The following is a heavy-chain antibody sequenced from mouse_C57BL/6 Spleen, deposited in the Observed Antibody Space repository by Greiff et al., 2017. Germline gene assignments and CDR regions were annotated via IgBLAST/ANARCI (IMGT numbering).Heavy chain of an antibody. CDR2: IDPETGGT. CDR3: TRHGGHY. J-gene: IGHJ2*01. Sequence: QVQLKQSGAELVRPGASVTLSCKASGYTFTDYEMHWVKQTPVHGLEWIGAIDPETGGTAYNQKFKGKAILTADKSSSTAYMELRSLTSEDSAVYYCTRHGGHYWGQGTTLTVSS. V-gene: IGHV1-15*01. CDR1: GYTFTDYE. D-gene: IGHD1-2*01.